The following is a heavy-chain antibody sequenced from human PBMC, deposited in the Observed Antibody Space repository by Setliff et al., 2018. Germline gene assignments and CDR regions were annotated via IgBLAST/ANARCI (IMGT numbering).Heavy chain of an antibody. CDR3: VRDRDIFNF. V-gene: IGHV3-21*01. CDR1: GFTFSSYS. D-gene: IGHD3-9*01. CDR2: ISSDSNYI. J-gene: IGHJ4*02. Sequence: GGSLRLSCAASGFTFSSYSMDWVRQAPGEGLEWVSFISSDSNYIYYRDSLKGRFSISRDNAKSAVYLQMNSLRAEDAAVYYCVRDRDIFNFWGQGTLVTVSS.